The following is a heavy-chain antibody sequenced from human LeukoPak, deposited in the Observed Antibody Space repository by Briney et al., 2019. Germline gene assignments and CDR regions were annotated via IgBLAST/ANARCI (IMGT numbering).Heavy chain of an antibody. Sequence: ASVKVSCKASGYTFTSYDINWVRQATGQGLEWMGWMNPNSGNTGYAQKFQGRVTMTRNTSISTAYMELSSLRSGDTAVYYCARAPTRITMVRGVGGYWGQGTLVTVSS. CDR3: ARAPTRITMVRGVGGY. CDR1: GYTFTSYD. CDR2: MNPNSGNT. J-gene: IGHJ4*02. V-gene: IGHV1-8*01. D-gene: IGHD3-10*01.